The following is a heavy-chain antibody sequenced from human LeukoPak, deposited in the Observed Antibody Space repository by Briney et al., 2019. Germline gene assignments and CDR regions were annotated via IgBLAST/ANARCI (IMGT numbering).Heavy chain of an antibody. CDR1: GYSISSGYY. D-gene: IGHD3-16*02. J-gene: IGHJ4*02. Sequence: SETLSLTCTVSGYSISSGYYWGWIRQPPGKGLEWIGRIYHSGSTYYNPSLKSRVTISVDTSKNQFSLKLSSVTAADTAVYYCARVRPDYDYVWGSYRLRGYFDYWGQGTLVTVSS. V-gene: IGHV4-38-2*02. CDR3: ARVRPDYDYVWGSYRLRGYFDY. CDR2: IYHSGST.